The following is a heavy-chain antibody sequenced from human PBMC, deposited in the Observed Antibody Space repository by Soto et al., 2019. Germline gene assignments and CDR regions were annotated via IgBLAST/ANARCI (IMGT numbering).Heavy chain of an antibody. CDR3: ARARRKDYYDSSGYYDAFDI. V-gene: IGHV6-1*01. CDR1: GDSVSSNSAA. D-gene: IGHD3-22*01. CDR2: TYYRSKWYN. J-gene: IGHJ3*02. Sequence: SQTLSLTCAISGDSVSSNSAAWNWIRQSPSRGLEWLGRTYYRSKWYNDYAVSVKSRITVNPDTSKNQFSLQLNSVIPEDTAVYYCARARRKDYYDSSGYYDAFDIWGQGTTGTVSS.